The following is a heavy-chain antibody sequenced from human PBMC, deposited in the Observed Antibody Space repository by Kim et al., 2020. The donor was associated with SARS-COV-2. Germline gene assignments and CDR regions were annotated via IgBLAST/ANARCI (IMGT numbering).Heavy chain of an antibody. CDR3: VGLPVLQSRDWLRAGTKH. D-gene: IGHD3-9*01. J-gene: IGHJ1*01. CDR2: IYIAGGP. V-gene: IGHV4-39*01. Sequence: SETLSLTCNVSGDSISNTALFWSWIRQAPGEGLEWIGTIYIAGGPYYNPSLKNRVTIFADTTKNQFSLDLNSVTGADTAVYYCVGLPVLQSRDWLRAGTKHWGQGIRVTVSS. CDR1: GDSISNTALF.